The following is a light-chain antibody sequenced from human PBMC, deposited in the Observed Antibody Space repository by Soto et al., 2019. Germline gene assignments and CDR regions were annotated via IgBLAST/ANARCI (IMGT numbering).Light chain of an antibody. J-gene: IGKJ4*01. V-gene: IGKV3D-20*01. CDR2: DAS. Sequence: EIVLTQSPATLSLSPGEGVALSCGASQSLSNNFLAWYHQKPGLAPRLLIFDASTRATGITDRFSGSGSGTDFTLTISRLEPEDFAVYYCHQFGASPTFGGGTKVEFK. CDR1: QSLSNNF. CDR3: HQFGASPT.